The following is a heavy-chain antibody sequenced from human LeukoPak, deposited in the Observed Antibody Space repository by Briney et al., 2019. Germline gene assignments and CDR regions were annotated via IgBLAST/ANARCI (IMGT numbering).Heavy chain of an antibody. CDR3: ARERVVVTAIEDCYYGMDV. D-gene: IGHD2-21*02. CDR2: INSDGSST. CDR1: GFTFSDYW. J-gene: IGHJ6*02. Sequence: GGSLRLSCEASGFTFSDYWMHWVRQAPGKGLVWVSRINSDGSSTSYADSVKGRFTISRDNAKNTLYLQMNSLRAEDTAVYYCARERVVVTAIEDCYYGMDVWGQGTTVTVSS. V-gene: IGHV3-74*01.